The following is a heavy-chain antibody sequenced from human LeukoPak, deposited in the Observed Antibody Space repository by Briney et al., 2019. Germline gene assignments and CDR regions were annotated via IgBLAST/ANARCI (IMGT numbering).Heavy chain of an antibody. D-gene: IGHD6-6*01. CDR1: GFTVSSNY. Sequence: PGGSLRLSCAASGFTVSSNYMSWVRQAPGKGLEWVSVIYSGGSTYYADSVKGRFTISRDNSKNTLYLQMNSLRAEDTAVYYCARPLIAARPSGDYWGQGTLVTVYS. CDR3: ARPLIAARPSGDY. V-gene: IGHV3-53*01. J-gene: IGHJ4*02. CDR2: IYSGGST.